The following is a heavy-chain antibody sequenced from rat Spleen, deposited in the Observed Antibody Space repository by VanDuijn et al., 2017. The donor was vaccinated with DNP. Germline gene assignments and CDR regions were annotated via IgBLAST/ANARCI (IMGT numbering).Heavy chain of an antibody. V-gene: IGHV2S63*01. CDR2: IWSNGGT. CDR1: GFSLTDYS. Sequence: EVQLKESGPGLVQPSQTLSLTCTVSGFSLTDYSVHWVRQPPGKGLEWMGVIWSNGGTDYNSAIKSRLSISRDTSKSQVFLKMNSLQTEDTAMYFCASLRGRYYSSYGVMDAWGQGASVTVSS. D-gene: IGHD1-2*01. J-gene: IGHJ4*01. CDR3: ASLRGRYYSSYGVMDA.